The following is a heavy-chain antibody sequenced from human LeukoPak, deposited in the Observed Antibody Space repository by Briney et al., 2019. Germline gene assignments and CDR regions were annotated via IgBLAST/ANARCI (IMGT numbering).Heavy chain of an antibody. D-gene: IGHD4-17*01. CDR3: ARDLYGDYVAY. Sequence: VASVKVSCKASGYTFTDYYMHWVRQAPGQGLEWMGIINPSGGSTSYAQKFQGRVTMTRDTSTSTVYMELSSLRSEDTAVYYCARDLYGDYVAYWGQGTLVTVSS. J-gene: IGHJ4*02. V-gene: IGHV1-46*01. CDR1: GYTFTDYY. CDR2: INPSGGST.